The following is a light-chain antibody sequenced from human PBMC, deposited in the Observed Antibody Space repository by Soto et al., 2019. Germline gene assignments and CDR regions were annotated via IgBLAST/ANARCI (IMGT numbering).Light chain of an antibody. CDR1: QTINNY. Sequence: DIQVTHSPSSLSASVGDRVTITCRASQTINNYLNWYQQRPGEAPKLLISTPSSLRSGVSSRFSGSRSGTEFTLTISSLQPEDFATYYCQQSYGAPRTFGKGTKV. CDR2: TPS. V-gene: IGKV1-39*01. J-gene: IGKJ1*01. CDR3: QQSYGAPRT.